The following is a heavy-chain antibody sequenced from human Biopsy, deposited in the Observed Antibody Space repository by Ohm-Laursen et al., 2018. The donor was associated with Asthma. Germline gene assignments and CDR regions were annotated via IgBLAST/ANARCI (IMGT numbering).Heavy chain of an antibody. CDR2: ISSDVKE. Sequence: SLRLSCAASGFTFSNYAMHWVRQAPGKGLEWVALISSDVKEWYADSVKGRFTISRDNSKNTLDLQMNSLRGDDTAVYYCVRWRSGYPDHYSDFWGLGTLVTVSS. CDR1: GFTFSNYA. D-gene: IGHD2-21*01. J-gene: IGHJ4*02. V-gene: IGHV3-30*03. CDR3: VRWRSGYPDHYSDF.